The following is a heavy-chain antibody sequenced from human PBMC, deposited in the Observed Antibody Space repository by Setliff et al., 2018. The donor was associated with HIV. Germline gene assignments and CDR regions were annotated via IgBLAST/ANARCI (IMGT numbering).Heavy chain of an antibody. J-gene: IGHJ6*03. Sequence: ASVKVSCKASGYTFTAYYIHWVRQAPGHELQLMGRIEPSSGGTNYIQKFQGRVTITRDTSIYTVYMELTGLTSDDTAVYYCATWGGSPDGYFYYYMDVWGKGTTVTVSS. CDR1: GYTFTAYY. CDR2: IEPSSGGT. CDR3: ATWGGSPDGYFYYYMDV. D-gene: IGHD1-26*01. V-gene: IGHV1-2*06.